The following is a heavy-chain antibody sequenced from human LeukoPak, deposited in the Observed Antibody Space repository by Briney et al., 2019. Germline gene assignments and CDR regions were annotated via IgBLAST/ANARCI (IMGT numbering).Heavy chain of an antibody. CDR3: ARGDCSSTSCYGPLRGGVDY. Sequence: GALRLSCAASGLTFSSYGMSWVRQAPGRGLEWVSAISTTGGTTYYADSVRGRFTISRDNAKNSLYLQMNSLRAEDTAVYYCARGDCSSTSCYGPLRGGVDYWGQGTLVTVSS. V-gene: IGHV3-23*01. J-gene: IGHJ4*02. CDR2: ISTTGGTT. D-gene: IGHD2-2*01. CDR1: GLTFSSYG.